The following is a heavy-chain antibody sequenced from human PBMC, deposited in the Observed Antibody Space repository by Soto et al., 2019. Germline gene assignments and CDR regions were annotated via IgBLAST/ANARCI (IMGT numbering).Heavy chain of an antibody. CDR3: AKEQDYYDSSGYYYVFVGYFDY. J-gene: IGHJ4*02. V-gene: IGHV3-30*18. D-gene: IGHD3-22*01. Sequence: GGSLRLSCAASGFTFSSYGMHWVRQAPGKGLEWVAVISYDGSNKYYADSVKGRFTISRDNSKNTLYLQMNSLRAEDTAVYYCAKEQDYYDSSGYYYVFVGYFDYWGQGTLVTVSS. CDR1: GFTFSSYG. CDR2: ISYDGSNK.